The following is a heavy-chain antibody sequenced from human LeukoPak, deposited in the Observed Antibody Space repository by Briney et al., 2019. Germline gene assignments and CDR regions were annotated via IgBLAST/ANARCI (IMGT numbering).Heavy chain of an antibody. Sequence: PGGSLRLSCAASGFTFSSYGMHWVRQAPGKGLEWVAVISYDGTNKYYSDSVKGRFTISRDNSKNTLYLQMNSLRAEDTAVYYCAKSGSQYCSNGNCYFDYWGQGNLVTVSS. CDR3: AKSGSQYCSNGNCYFDY. CDR1: GFTFSSYG. J-gene: IGHJ4*02. CDR2: ISYDGTNK. D-gene: IGHD2-8*01. V-gene: IGHV3-30*18.